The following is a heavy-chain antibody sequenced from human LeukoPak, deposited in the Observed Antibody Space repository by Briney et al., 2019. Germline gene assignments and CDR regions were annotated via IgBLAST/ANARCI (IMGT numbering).Heavy chain of an antibody. CDR1: GGSISSDNYN. J-gene: IGHJ5*02. Sequence: SETLSLTCTVSGGSISSDNYNWSWIRQPPGKGLELIGYIYHSGSTYYNPSLKSRVTISVDRSKNQFSLQLNSVTPEDTAVYYCARAGTSSGWSGNWFDPWGQGTLVTVSS. CDR3: ARAGTSSGWSGNWFDP. V-gene: IGHV4-30-2*01. CDR2: IYHSGST. D-gene: IGHD6-19*01.